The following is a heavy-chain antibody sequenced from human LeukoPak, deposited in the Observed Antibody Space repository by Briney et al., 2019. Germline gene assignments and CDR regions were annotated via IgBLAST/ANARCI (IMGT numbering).Heavy chain of an antibody. D-gene: IGHD2-2*01. Sequence: SVKVSCKASGGTFSSYAISWVRQAPGQGLEWMGGIIPIFGTANYAQEFQGRVTITADESTSTAYMELSSLRSEDTAVYYCARDPRSSTSCRACYYYMDVWGKGTTVTVSS. CDR2: IIPIFGTA. J-gene: IGHJ6*03. V-gene: IGHV1-69*13. CDR1: GGTFSSYA. CDR3: ARDPRSSTSCRACYYYMDV.